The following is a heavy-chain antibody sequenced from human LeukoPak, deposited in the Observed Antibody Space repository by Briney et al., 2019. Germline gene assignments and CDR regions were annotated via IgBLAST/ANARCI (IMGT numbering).Heavy chain of an antibody. Sequence: SVQVSCKASGYTFANFYMHWVRQAPGQGLEWMGIINPSGGSTSYAQKFQGRVTMTRDTSTSTVYMELSSLRSEDTAVYYCAREGFGTYSFDYWGQGTLVTVSS. V-gene: IGHV1-46*01. D-gene: IGHD1-26*01. CDR2: INPSGGST. J-gene: IGHJ4*02. CDR1: GYTFANFY. CDR3: AREGFGTYSFDY.